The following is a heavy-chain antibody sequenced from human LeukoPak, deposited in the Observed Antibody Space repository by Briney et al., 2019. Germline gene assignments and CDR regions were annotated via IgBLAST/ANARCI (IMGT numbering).Heavy chain of an antibody. D-gene: IGHD4-17*01. CDR3: ARANDYGDPLPRYMDV. Sequence: NSSETLSLTCAVYGGSFSGYYWSWIRQPPGKGLEWIGEINHSGSTNYNPSLKSRVTISVDTSKNQFSLKLSSVTAADTAVYYCARANDYGDPLPRYMDVWGKGTTVTVSS. CDR2: INHSGST. CDR1: GGSFSGYY. J-gene: IGHJ6*03. V-gene: IGHV4-34*01.